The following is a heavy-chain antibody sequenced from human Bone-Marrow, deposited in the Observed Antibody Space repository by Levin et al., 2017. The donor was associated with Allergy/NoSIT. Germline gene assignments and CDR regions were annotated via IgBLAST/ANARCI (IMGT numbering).Heavy chain of an antibody. V-gene: IGHV4-59*01. J-gene: IGHJ6*02. CDR1: DGSISSFS. D-gene: IGHD3-3*01. CDR3: ARLRSGYYYYYGMDV. CDR2: IYSSGST. Sequence: ASETLSLTCTVSDGSISSFSWTWSRQSPGKRLEWIGYIYSSGSTNYNPSLKSRVTISVDTSKNQFSLKLSSVTAADTAVYYCARLRSGYYYYYGMDVWGQGTTVTVSS.